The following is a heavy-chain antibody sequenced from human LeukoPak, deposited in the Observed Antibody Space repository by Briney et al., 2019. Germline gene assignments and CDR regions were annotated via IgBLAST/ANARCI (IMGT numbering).Heavy chain of an antibody. CDR3: ARVGYCSSTSCDHYFDY. CDR2: ISSSGSTI. CDR1: GFTFSSYE. Sequence: PGGSLRLSCAASGFTFSSYEMNWVRQAPGKGLEWVSYISSSGSTIYYADSVKGRFTIPRDNAKNSLYLQMNSLRAEDTAVYYCARVGYCSSTSCDHYFDYWGQGTLVTVSS. V-gene: IGHV3-48*03. D-gene: IGHD2-2*01. J-gene: IGHJ4*02.